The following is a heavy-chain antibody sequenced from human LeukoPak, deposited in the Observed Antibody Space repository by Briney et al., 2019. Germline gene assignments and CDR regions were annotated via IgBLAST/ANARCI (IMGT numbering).Heavy chain of an antibody. CDR3: ASPGGGYYSGFDY. CDR2: IYPGDSDT. J-gene: IGHJ4*02. CDR1: GYSFTSYW. Sequence: RAGESLKISCKGSGYSFTSYWIGWVRQMPGKGLEWMGIIYPGDSDTRYSPSFQGQVTISAGKSISTAYLQWSSLKASDTAMYYCASPGGGYYSGFDYWGQGTLVTVSS. V-gene: IGHV5-51*01. D-gene: IGHD3-22*01.